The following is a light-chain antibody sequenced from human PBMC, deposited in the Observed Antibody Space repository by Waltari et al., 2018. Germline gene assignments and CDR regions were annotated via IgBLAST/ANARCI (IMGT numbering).Light chain of an antibody. Sequence: DIVMTQSPDSLAVSLGERATINCKSRQSVLFSTNNKNYLAWYQQKTGQPPKRLFYWASTRESGVPDRFSGSGSGTDFTLTISSLQAEDVAVYYCQQYRSTLWTFGQGTRVEIK. J-gene: IGKJ1*01. V-gene: IGKV4-1*01. CDR3: QQYRSTLWT. CDR2: WAS. CDR1: QSVLFSTNNKNY.